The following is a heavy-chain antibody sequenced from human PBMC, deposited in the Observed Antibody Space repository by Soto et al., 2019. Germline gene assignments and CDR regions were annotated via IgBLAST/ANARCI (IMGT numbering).Heavy chain of an antibody. V-gene: IGHV4-59*08. CDR2: IYYSGTT. Sequence: SETLSLTCTVSGGSIIDYYWSWIRQPPGKGLEWIGYIYYSGTTDYSPSLKSRVTISVDTSKNQFSLKLSSVTAADTAVYYCARLNGYCVSTGCHGYFGMDVWGQGSAVT. CDR3: ARLNGYCVSTGCHGYFGMDV. J-gene: IGHJ6*02. CDR1: GGSIIDYY. D-gene: IGHD2-2*03.